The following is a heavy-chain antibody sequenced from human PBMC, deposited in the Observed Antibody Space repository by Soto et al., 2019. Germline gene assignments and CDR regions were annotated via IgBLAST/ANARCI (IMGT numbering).Heavy chain of an antibody. CDR1: GFTFSSYS. CDR2: ISSSSSTI. CDR3: AREEGLPNWFDP. D-gene: IGHD5-12*01. Sequence: EVQLVESGGGLVQPGGSLRLSCAASGFTFSSYSMNWVRQAPGKGLEWVSYISSSSSTIYYADSVKGRFTISRDNAKNSMYMQMNSLRAEDTAVYYCAREEGLPNWFDPWGQGTLVTVSS. J-gene: IGHJ5*02. V-gene: IGHV3-48*01.